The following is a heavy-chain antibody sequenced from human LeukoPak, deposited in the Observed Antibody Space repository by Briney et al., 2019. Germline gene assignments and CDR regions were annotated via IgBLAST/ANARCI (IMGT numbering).Heavy chain of an antibody. CDR1: GFTFSSYA. CDR3: ARDRNDFWSGYYTYYFDY. V-gene: IGHV3-30-3*01. J-gene: IGHJ4*02. Sequence: GRSLRLSCAASGFTFSSYAMHWVRQAPGKGLEWVAVISYDGSNKYYADSVKGRFTISRDNSKNTLYLQMNSLRAEDTAVYYCARDRNDFWSGYYTYYFDYWGQGTLVTVSS. CDR2: ISYDGSNK. D-gene: IGHD3-3*01.